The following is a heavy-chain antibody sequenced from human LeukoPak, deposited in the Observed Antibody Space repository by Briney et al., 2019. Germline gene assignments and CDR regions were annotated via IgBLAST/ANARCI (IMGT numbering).Heavy chain of an antibody. D-gene: IGHD3-10*01. CDR2: INHSGST. J-gene: IGHJ4*02. V-gene: IGHV4-34*01. CDR3: ARRGGDYGFDY. Sequence: SETLSLTCAVYGGSFSGYYWSWIRQPPGKGLEWIGEINHSGSTNYNPSLKSRVTISVDTSKNQFSLKLSSVTAADTAVYYCARRGGDYGFDYRGQGTLVTVSS. CDR1: GGSFSGYY.